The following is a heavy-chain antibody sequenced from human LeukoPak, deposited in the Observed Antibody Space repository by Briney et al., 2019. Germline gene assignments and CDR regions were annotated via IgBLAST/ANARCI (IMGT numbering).Heavy chain of an antibody. CDR1: GFTFSSYG. V-gene: IGHV3-30*02. CDR2: IRYDGSNK. CDR3: AKDVLIKSDGTYFDY. Sequence: PGGSLRLSCAASGFTFSSYGMHWVRQAPGKGLEWVAFIRYDGSNKYYADSVKGRFTISRDNSKNTLYLQMSSLRPEDTAVYYCAKDVLIKSDGTYFDYWGQGTLVTVSS. D-gene: IGHD1-26*01. J-gene: IGHJ4*02.